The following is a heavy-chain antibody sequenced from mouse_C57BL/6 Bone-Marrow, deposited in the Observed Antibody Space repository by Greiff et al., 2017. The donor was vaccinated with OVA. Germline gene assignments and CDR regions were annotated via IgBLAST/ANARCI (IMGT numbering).Heavy chain of an antibody. CDR3: ARVPGGSSLDY. CDR1: GYTFTSYW. D-gene: IGHD1-1*01. CDR2: IHPNSGST. J-gene: IGHJ2*01. Sequence: QVQLKQPGAELVKPGASVKLSCKASGYTFTSYWMHWVKQRPGQGLEWIGMIHPNSGSTNYNEKFKSKATLTVDKSSSTAYMQLSSLTSEDSAVYYCARVPGGSSLDYWGQGTTLTVSS. V-gene: IGHV1-64*01.